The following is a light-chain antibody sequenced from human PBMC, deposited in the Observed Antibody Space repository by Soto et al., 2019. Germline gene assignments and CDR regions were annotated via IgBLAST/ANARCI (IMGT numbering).Light chain of an antibody. V-gene: IGKV1-12*01. J-gene: IGKJ1*01. CDR2: AAS. Sequence: DIQMTQSPSSLSASVGDRVTITCRASQRISSWLAWYQQKPGKAPMLLIYAASSLQSGVPPRFSGSGSGTDFTLTISSLQPEDFATYYCQQANSFSWTFGQGTKVDIK. CDR1: QRISSW. CDR3: QQANSFSWT.